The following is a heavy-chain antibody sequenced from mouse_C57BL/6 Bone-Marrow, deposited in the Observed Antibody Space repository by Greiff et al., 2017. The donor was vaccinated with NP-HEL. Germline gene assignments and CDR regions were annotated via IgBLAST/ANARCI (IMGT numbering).Heavy chain of an antibody. J-gene: IGHJ4*01. CDR3: ARDAGFYDGYYAMDY. Sequence: EVKVVESGGGLVQSGRSLRLSCATSGFTFSDFYMEWVRQAPGKGLEWIAASRNKANDYTTEYSASVKGRFIVSRDTSQSILYLQMNALRAEDTAIYYCARDAGFYDGYYAMDYWGQGTSVTVSS. CDR1: GFTFSDFY. D-gene: IGHD2-3*01. V-gene: IGHV7-1*01. CDR2: SRNKANDYTT.